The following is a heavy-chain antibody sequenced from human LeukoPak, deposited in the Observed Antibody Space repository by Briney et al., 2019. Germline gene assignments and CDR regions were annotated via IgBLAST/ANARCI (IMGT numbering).Heavy chain of an antibody. Sequence: SETLSLTCTVSGYSISSGYYWGWIRQPPGKGLEWIGRIYHSGSTYYNPSLKSRVTISVDTSKNQFSLKLNSVIAADTAVYYCARLLWFGQFYFDYWGQGTLVTVSS. V-gene: IGHV4-38-2*02. J-gene: IGHJ4*02. CDR1: GYSISSGYY. CDR3: ARLLWFGQFYFDY. D-gene: IGHD3-10*01. CDR2: IYHSGST.